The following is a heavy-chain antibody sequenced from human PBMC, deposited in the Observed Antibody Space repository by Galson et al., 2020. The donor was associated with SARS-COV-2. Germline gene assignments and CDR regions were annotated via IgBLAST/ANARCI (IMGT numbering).Heavy chain of an antibody. CDR1: GDSFSDYW. J-gene: IGHJ4*02. V-gene: IGHV5-51*01. Sequence: GESLKIYCKGSGDSFSDYWIAWVRQMPGKGLEWMGIIYPRDADTAYSPSFQGQVTISVDESITTAYLQWSSVKASDTAIYYCARRIYDTGGYEVGFDYWGQGTPVTVSS. D-gene: IGHD3-22*01. CDR2: IYPRDADT. CDR3: ARRIYDTGGYEVGFDY.